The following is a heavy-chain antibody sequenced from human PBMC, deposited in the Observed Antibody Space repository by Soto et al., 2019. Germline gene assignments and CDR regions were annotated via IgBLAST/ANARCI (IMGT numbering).Heavy chain of an antibody. Sequence: QVQLQESGPGLVKPSQTLSLTCSVSGGSISSGGYYWSWIRQNPGKGLEWIGYIYYSGSTYYNPSLKSRVTISVDTSKNQFSLKLSSVTPADTAVYYCAREMTTVTMDYFDYWGQGTLVTVSS. CDR3: AREMTTVTMDYFDY. J-gene: IGHJ4*02. CDR2: IYYSGST. D-gene: IGHD4-17*01. V-gene: IGHV4-31*03. CDR1: GGSISSGGYY.